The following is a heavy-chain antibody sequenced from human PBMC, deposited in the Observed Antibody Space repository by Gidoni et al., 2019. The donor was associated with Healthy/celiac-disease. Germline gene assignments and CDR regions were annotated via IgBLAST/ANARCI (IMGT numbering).Heavy chain of an antibody. CDR3: ARGAPKMATDAFDI. J-gene: IGHJ3*02. V-gene: IGHV4-30-4*01. CDR2: ISSSGST. D-gene: IGHD5-12*01. CDR1: GGSISSVDYS. Sequence: QVQLQESGPGLVKPSQTLSLTCTVSGGSISSVDYSWRWIRQPPGKGLEWIGYISSSGSTYYNPSLKSRVTISVVTSKNQFSLKLSSVTAADTAVYYWARGAPKMATDAFDIWGQGTMVTVSS.